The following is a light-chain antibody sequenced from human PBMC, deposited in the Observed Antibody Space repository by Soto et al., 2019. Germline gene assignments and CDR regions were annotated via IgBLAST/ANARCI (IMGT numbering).Light chain of an antibody. CDR2: WAS. J-gene: IGKJ3*01. CDR3: QLYVRTRPT. CDR1: QSVLYSSNNKNY. Sequence: DIVMTQSPDSLAVSLGERATINCKSSQSVLYSSNNKNYLAWYQQKPGQPPRLLIYWASTREFGVADRFSGSGSGTDFTLTISSLQAEDVAVYYCQLYVRTRPTFGPGTKVDVK. V-gene: IGKV4-1*01.